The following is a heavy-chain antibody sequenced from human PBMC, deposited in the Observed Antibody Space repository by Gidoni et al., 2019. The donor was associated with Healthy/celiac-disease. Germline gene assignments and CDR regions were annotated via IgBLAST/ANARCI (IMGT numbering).Heavy chain of an antibody. D-gene: IGHD2-2*01. CDR3: ARGFEYCSSTSCPYYYYYGMYV. Sequence: HVQLVESGVGLVYPGGSLRLSCASSSFTFSYYYMSCIRQAPGKGLDWVSYISSSGSTICYAGSVKGGFTIARDKAKTSLCVQKNSLRAEETAVYYCARGFEYCSSTSCPYYYYYGMYVWGRGTTVAVSS. CDR1: SFTFSYYY. J-gene: IGHJ6*02. CDR2: ISSSGSTI. V-gene: IGHV3-11*01.